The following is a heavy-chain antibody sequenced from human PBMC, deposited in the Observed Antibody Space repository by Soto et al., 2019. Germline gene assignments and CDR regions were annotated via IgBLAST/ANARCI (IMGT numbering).Heavy chain of an antibody. Sequence: EVQVVESGGGLVQPGGSLRLSCAASGFPFSNFEMNWVRQAPGKGLEWLSYINGGGAVYYADSVKGRFTISRDNAKNSIYLEIRSLRAGDTAVSFCVGGGLSYFDYWGQGVLVTVSS. CDR3: VGGGLSYFDY. D-gene: IGHD3-16*01. J-gene: IGHJ4*02. V-gene: IGHV3-48*03. CDR2: INGGGAV. CDR1: GFPFSNFE.